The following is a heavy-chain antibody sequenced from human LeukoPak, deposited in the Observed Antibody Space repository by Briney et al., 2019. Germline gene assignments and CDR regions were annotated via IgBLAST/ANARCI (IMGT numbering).Heavy chain of an antibody. D-gene: IGHD7-27*01. J-gene: IGHJ4*02. Sequence: TSSETLSLTCSVSGDSISSSSHYWAWIRQPPGKGLEWVGSIYYSGSTYYNPSLKSRVTISKDTSKNQFSLKLNSVTAADTAVYFCARALSGDPFDYWGQGTLVTVSS. CDR2: IYYSGST. CDR1: GDSISSSSHY. CDR3: ARALSGDPFDY. V-gene: IGHV4-39*07.